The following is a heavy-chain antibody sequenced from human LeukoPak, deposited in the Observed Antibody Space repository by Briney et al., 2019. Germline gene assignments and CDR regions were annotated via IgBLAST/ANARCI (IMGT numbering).Heavy chain of an antibody. V-gene: IGHV1-58*02. D-gene: IGHD4-17*01. CDR3: AAGYGDYVDYYYYMDV. CDR2: IVVGSGNT. J-gene: IGHJ6*03. Sequence: GASVKVSCKAFGFTFTSSAMQWVRQARGQRLEWIGWIVVGSGNTNYAQKFQERVTITRDMSTSTAYMELSSLRSEDTAVYYCAAGYGDYVDYYYYMDVWGKGTTVTVSS. CDR1: GFTFTSSA.